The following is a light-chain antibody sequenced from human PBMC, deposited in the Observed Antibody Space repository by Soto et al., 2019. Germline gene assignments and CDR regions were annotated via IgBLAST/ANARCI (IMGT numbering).Light chain of an antibody. CDR1: SSDVGGYNY. Sequence: QSVLTQPASVSGSPGQSITISCTGTSSDVGGYNYVSWYQQYPGKVPKLLIFDVSDRPSGVSNRFSGSKPGNTASLTISGLQAEDEADYYCGSYTSSSTVILGGGTKVTVL. V-gene: IGLV2-14*01. CDR3: GSYTSSSTVI. J-gene: IGLJ2*01. CDR2: DVS.